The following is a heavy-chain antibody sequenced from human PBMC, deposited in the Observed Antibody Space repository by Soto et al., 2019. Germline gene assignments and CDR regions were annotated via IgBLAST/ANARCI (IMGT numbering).Heavy chain of an antibody. J-gene: IGHJ6*02. CDR2: ISAYNGNT. V-gene: IGHV1-18*04. D-gene: IGHD3-22*01. CDR1: GYTFTSYG. CDR3: ARDTYYYDSSGYPRDYYYYYGMDV. Sequence: ASVKVSCKASGYTFTSYGISWVRQAPGQGLEWMGWISAYNGNTNYAQKLQGRVTMTTDTSTSTAYMELRSLRSDDTAVYYCARDTYYYDSSGYPRDYYYYYGMDVWGQGTT.